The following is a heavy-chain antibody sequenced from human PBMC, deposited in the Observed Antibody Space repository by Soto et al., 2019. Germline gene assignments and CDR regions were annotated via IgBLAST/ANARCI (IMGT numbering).Heavy chain of an antibody. D-gene: IGHD2-15*01. CDR2: IIPIFGTA. V-gene: IGHV1-69*13. CDR1: GGTFSSYA. J-gene: IGHJ6*02. CDR3: ARSPIFCSGGSCYTPYGMDV. Sequence: GASVKVSCKASGGTFSSYAISWVRQAPGQGLEWMGGIIPIFGTANYAQKFQGRVTITADESTSTAYMELSSLRSEDTAVYYCARSPIFCSGGSCYTPYGMDVWGQGTTVTRLL.